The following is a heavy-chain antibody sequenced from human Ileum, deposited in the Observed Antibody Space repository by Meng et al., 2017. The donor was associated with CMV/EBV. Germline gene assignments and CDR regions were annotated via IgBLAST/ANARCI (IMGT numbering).Heavy chain of an antibody. J-gene: IGHJ4*02. Sequence: GESLKISCAASGFTFSSYGMHWVRQAPGKGLEWVAFIRYDGRSKFYADSVKGRFTISRDNSKNTLYLQMNSLRGEDTALYYCARDRRDYVWGFDYWGQGTLVTVSS. V-gene: IGHV3-30*02. CDR1: GFTFSSYG. CDR3: ARDRRDYVWGFDY. D-gene: IGHD3-16*01. CDR2: IRYDGRSK.